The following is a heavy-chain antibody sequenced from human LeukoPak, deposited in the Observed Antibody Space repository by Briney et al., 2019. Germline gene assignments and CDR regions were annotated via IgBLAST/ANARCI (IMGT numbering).Heavy chain of an antibody. J-gene: IGHJ4*02. CDR1: GFTFSSYA. CDR2: ISGSGGSK. CDR3: AKVGSQKTYYYDSSGYYYFDY. D-gene: IGHD3-22*01. V-gene: IGHV3-23*01. Sequence: GGSLRLSCAASGFTFSSYAMSWVRQAPGKGLDWVSAISGSGGSKYYADSVKGRFTISRDNSKNTLYLQMNSLRAEDTAVYYCAKVGSQKTYYYDSSGYYYFDYWGQGTLVTVSS.